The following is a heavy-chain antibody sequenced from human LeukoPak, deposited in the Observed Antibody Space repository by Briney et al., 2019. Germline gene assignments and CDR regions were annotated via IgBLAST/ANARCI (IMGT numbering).Heavy chain of an antibody. CDR1: GFTFSNYA. D-gene: IGHD3-10*01. J-gene: IGHJ6*03. CDR2: ITGSGGST. Sequence: GGSLRLSCAASGFTFSNYAMTWVRQAPGQGLEWVSAITGSGGSTYYTDPLKGRFTISRDNSKNPLYLQMNSLRPEDTAVYYCAKDASGSYYFCYYYYYMDVWGEGTTVTVSS. CDR3: AKDASGSYYFCYYYYYMDV. V-gene: IGHV3-23*01.